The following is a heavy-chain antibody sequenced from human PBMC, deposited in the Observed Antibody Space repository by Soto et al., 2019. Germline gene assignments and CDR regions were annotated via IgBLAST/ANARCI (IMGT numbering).Heavy chain of an antibody. J-gene: IGHJ5*01. Sequence: QVQLVESGGGVVQPGRSLRLSCAASGFTFSSYAMHWVRQAPGKGLEWVAVISYDGSNKYYADSVKGRFTISRDNSKNTPYLAMNRLGGEDTAVDYCASPYRFTLDRFDPWGQGTLGNVFS. CDR3: ASPYRFTLDRFDP. V-gene: IGHV3-30-3*01. D-gene: IGHD1-26*01. CDR2: ISYDGSNK. CDR1: GFTFSSYA.